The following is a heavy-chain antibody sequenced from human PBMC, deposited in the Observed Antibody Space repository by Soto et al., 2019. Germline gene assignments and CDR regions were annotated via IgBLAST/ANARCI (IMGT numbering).Heavy chain of an antibody. CDR1: GFTFSSYA. CDR3: ARDLVRGGELPGGSWFDP. V-gene: IGHV3-30-3*01. Sequence: QVQLVESGGGVVQPGRSLRLSCAASGFTFSSYAMHWVRQAPGKGLEWVAVISYDGSNKYYADSVKGRFTISRDNSKNTRYLQMNSLRAEDTAVYYCARDLVRGGELPGGSWFDPWGQGTLVTVSS. D-gene: IGHD1-26*01. J-gene: IGHJ5*02. CDR2: ISYDGSNK.